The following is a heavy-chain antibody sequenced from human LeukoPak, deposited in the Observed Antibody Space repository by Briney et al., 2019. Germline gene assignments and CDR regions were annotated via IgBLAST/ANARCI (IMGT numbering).Heavy chain of an antibody. V-gene: IGHV5-51*01. Sequence: GESLKISCKGSGYSFTSYWIGWVRQMPGKGLERMGIIYPGDSDTRYSPSFQGQVTISADKSISTAYLQWSSLKASDTAMYYCARQQAAAGTNYYYYMDVWGKGTTVTVSS. D-gene: IGHD6-13*01. CDR1: GYSFTSYW. J-gene: IGHJ6*03. CDR3: ARQQAAAGTNYYYYMDV. CDR2: IYPGDSDT.